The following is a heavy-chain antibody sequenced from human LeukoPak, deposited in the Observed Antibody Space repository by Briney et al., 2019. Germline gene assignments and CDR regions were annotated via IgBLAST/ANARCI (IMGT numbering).Heavy chain of an antibody. J-gene: IGHJ3*02. CDR3: ARVPPLTMIVGSAFDI. CDR2: IYYSGST. Sequence: SETLSLTCTVSGGSISSSSYYWGWIRQPPGKGLEWIGSIYYSGSTYYNPSLKSRVTISVDTSKNQFSLKLSSVTAADTAVYYCARVPPLTMIVGSAFDIWGQGTMVTVSS. D-gene: IGHD3-22*01. CDR1: GGSISSSSYY. V-gene: IGHV4-39*07.